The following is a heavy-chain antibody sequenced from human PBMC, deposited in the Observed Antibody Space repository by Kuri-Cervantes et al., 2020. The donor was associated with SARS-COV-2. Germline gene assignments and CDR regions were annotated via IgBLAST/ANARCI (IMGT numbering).Heavy chain of an antibody. CDR1: GDSVTNSHYS. V-gene: IGHV4-61*01. Sequence: SETLSLTCTVSGDSVTNSHYSWSWIRQPPGRGLEWIGYIYYSGDTDYNPSLKSRVTISIDTSKNQLSLKLSSVTAADRAVYYCARHFNDCSNGVCRTYYYYSMDVWGQGTTVTVSS. CDR3: ARHFNDCSNGVCRTYYYYSMDV. J-gene: IGHJ6*02. CDR2: IYYSGDT. D-gene: IGHD2-8*01.